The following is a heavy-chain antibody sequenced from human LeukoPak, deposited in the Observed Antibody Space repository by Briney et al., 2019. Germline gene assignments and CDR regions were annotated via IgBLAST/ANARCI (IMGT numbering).Heavy chain of an antibody. V-gene: IGHV3-23*01. CDR1: GIKLSNYG. D-gene: IGHD3-22*01. Sequence: PGGSLRLSCVVSGIKLSNYGMSWVRQAPGKGLEWVSTISGSGVSTYYADSVKGRFTISRDNSKNTLYLQMNSLRAEDTAVYYCAKQPGSVVDSSGSLSRHWGQGTLVTVSS. J-gene: IGHJ4*02. CDR2: ISGSGVST. CDR3: AKQPGSVVDSSGSLSRH.